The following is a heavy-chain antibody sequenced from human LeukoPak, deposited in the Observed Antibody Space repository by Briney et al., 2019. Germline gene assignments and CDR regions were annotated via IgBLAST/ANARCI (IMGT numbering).Heavy chain of an antibody. V-gene: IGHV4-34*01. D-gene: IGHD3-22*01. CDR3: ARGFPYYYDSSGY. J-gene: IGHJ4*02. CDR2: INHSGST. CDR1: GGSFSGYY. Sequence: SETLSLTCAVYGGSFSGYYWSWIRQPPGKGLEWIGEINHSGSTNYNPSLKSRVTISVDTSKNQFSLKLSSVTAADTALYYCARGFPYYYDSSGYWGQGTLVTVSS.